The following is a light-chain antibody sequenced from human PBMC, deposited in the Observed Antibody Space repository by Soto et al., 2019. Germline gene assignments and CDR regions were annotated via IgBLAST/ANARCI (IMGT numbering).Light chain of an antibody. V-gene: IGKV3-20*01. Sequence: EIVLTQSPGTLSLSPGERATLSCRASQSVSSSYLAWYQQKPGQAPRLLIYGASSRATGIPDRFSGSGSGTDFTLTLSRLEPDDFAVYYCQQYGSSPLTFGGGTKVEIK. J-gene: IGKJ4*01. CDR1: QSVSSSY. CDR3: QQYGSSPLT. CDR2: GAS.